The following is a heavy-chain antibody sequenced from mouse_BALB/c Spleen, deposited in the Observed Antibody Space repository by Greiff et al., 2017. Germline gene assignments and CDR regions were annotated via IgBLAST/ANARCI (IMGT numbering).Heavy chain of an antibody. V-gene: IGHV1-63*02. Sequence: QVQLQQSGAELVRPGTSVKISCKASGYTFTNYWLGWVKQRPGHGLEWIGDIYPGGGYTNYNEKFKGKATLTADTSSSTAYMQLSSLTSEDSAVYFCARGLRREDAMDYWGQGTSVTVSS. D-gene: IGHD2-4*01. CDR3: ARGLRREDAMDY. J-gene: IGHJ4*01. CDR2: IYPGGGYT. CDR1: GYTFTNYW.